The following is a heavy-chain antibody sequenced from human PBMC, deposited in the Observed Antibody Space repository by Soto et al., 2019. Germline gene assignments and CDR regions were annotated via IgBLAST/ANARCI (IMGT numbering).Heavy chain of an antibody. J-gene: IGHJ4*02. CDR3: ARVRDYDSNSVHDY. CDR2: IDWDDEK. Sequence: SGPTLVNPTQTLTLPCTFSGFSLSTTGVRVSWIRQPPGKALEWLARIDWDDEKFYNTSLKPRLTISKDTSKNQVDLIMTNMDPVDTATYYCARVRDYDSNSVHDYWGLGILVTVSS. V-gene: IGHV2-70*04. D-gene: IGHD3-22*01. CDR1: GFSLSTTGVR.